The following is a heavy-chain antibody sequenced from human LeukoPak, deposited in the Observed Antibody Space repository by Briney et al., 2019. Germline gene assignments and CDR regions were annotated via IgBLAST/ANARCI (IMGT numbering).Heavy chain of an antibody. CDR1: GGSISSYY. V-gene: IGHV4-4*07. D-gene: IGHD3-9*01. CDR3: AGYYDILTGYLT. J-gene: IGHJ5*02. Sequence: SETLSLTCTVSGGSISSYYWSWIRQPAGKGLEWIGRIYTSGSTNYNPSLKSRVTMSVGTSKNQFSLKLSSVTAADTAVYYCAGYYDILTGYLTWGQGTLVTVSS. CDR2: IYTSGST.